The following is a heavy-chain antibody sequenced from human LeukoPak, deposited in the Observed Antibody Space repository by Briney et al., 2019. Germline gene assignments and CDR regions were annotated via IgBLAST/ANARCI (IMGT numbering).Heavy chain of an antibody. Sequence: PGGSLRLSCAASGFTFSSYSMNWVRQAPGKGLEWVSFISYSSSTIYYADSVKGQFTISRDNAKNSLYLQMNSLRAEDTAVYYCARGGGRPEAGAFDIWGQGTMVIVSS. CDR1: GFTFSSYS. V-gene: IGHV3-48*01. CDR3: ARGGGRPEAGAFDI. CDR2: ISYSSSTI. D-gene: IGHD3-16*01. J-gene: IGHJ3*02.